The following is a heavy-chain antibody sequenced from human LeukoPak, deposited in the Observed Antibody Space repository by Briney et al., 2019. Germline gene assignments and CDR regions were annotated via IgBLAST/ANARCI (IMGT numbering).Heavy chain of an antibody. CDR2: IRNKPNNHAT. CDR3: AAWLGATIYY. J-gene: IGHJ4*02. Sequence: PGGSLRLSCAASGFTFSDSSMHWGRQASGKGLERVGHIRNKPNNHATAYPASVKSRFTISRDDSKSTGYLPMSSLKTEDTAVYYCAAWLGATIYYCGEGTLGAASS. CDR1: GFTFSDSS. V-gene: IGHV3-73*01. D-gene: IGHD3-10*01.